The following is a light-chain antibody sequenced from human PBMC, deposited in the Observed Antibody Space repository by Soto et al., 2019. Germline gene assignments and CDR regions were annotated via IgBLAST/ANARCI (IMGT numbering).Light chain of an antibody. CDR1: SSNIGNNY. Sequence: QSALTQPPSVSAAPGQKVTISCSGSSSNIGNNYVSWYQQLPGTAPKLLIYTNDQRPSGVPDRFSGSKSGTSASLAISGLRAEDEADYYCAAWDDSLNGYVFGTGTKVTVL. J-gene: IGLJ1*01. CDR2: TND. V-gene: IGLV1-47*02. CDR3: AAWDDSLNGYV.